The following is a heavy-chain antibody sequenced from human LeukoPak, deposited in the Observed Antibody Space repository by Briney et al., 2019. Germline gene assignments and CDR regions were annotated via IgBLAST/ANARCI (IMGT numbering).Heavy chain of an antibody. J-gene: IGHJ3*02. CDR2: INSDGSST. CDR1: GFTFSSYW. CDR3: ARDIGVWFGESDAFDI. Sequence: GGSLRLSCAASGFTFSSYWMHWVRQAPGKGLVWVSRINSDGSSTSYADSVKGRFTISRDNARNTLYLQMNSLRAEDTAVYYCARDIGVWFGESDAFDIWGQGTMVTVSS. V-gene: IGHV3-74*01. D-gene: IGHD3-10*01.